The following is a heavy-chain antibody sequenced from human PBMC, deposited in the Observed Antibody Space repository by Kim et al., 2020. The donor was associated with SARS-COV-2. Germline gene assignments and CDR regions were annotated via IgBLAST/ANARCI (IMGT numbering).Heavy chain of an antibody. Sequence: KGRFTISRDNSKNTLYRQMNSLRADDTAVYYCSAGGAVYDILTGYSPFDYWGQGTLVTVSS. V-gene: IGHV3-53*01. CDR3: SAGGAVYDILTGYSPFDY. J-gene: IGHJ4*02. D-gene: IGHD3-9*01.